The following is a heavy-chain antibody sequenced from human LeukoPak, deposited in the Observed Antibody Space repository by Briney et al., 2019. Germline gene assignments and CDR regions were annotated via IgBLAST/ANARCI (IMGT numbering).Heavy chain of an antibody. J-gene: IGHJ4*02. V-gene: IGHV4-61*02. Sequence: KPPQTMSLTCTVSGGSISSGSYYWSWIRQPAGKGLEWIGRIYTSGSTNYNPSLKSRVTISVDTSKNQFSLKLSSVTAADTAVYYCARDKGSSSGDYWGQGTLVTVSS. CDR3: ARDKGSSSGDY. CDR1: GGSISSGSYY. CDR2: IYTSGST. D-gene: IGHD6-6*01.